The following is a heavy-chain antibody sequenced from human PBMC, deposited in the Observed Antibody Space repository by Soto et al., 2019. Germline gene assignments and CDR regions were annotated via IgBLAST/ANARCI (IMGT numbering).Heavy chain of an antibody. J-gene: IGHJ3*02. D-gene: IGHD3-22*01. Sequence: GGSLRLSCAASGFTFSSYSMNWVRQAPGKGLEWVSYISSSSSTIYYADSVKGRFTISRDNAKNSLYLQMNSLRAEDTAVYYCARDLWTYYYDSSGFGAFDIWGQGTMVTVSS. CDR3: ARDLWTYYYDSSGFGAFDI. CDR1: GFTFSSYS. V-gene: IGHV3-48*01. CDR2: ISSSSSTI.